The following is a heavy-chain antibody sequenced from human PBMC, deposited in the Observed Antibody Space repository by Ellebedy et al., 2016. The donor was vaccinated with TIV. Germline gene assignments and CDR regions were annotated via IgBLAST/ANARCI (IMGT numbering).Heavy chain of an antibody. V-gene: IGHV2-70*17. D-gene: IGHD6-19*01. J-gene: IGHJ4*01. Sequence: SGPTLVKPTQTLTLTCTYSGFSLSTSAMCVNWIRQPPGEALEWLARIDRDDDKFYNTSLRTRLTVSKDSSKNQVVLTMTNMDPVDTATYYCAGGRSSGWAFDYWGLGALVTVSS. CDR1: GFSLSTSAMC. CDR3: AGGRSSGWAFDY. CDR2: IDRDDDK.